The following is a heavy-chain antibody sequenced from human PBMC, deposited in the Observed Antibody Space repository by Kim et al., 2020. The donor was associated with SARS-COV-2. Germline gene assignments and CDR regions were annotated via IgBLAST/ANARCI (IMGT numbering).Heavy chain of an antibody. CDR1: GFTFSSYS. Sequence: GGSLRLSCAASGFTFSSYSMNWVRQAPGKGLEWVSSISSSSSYIYYADSVKGRFTISRDNAKNSLYLQMNSLRAEDTAVYYCARDRASIANQRNYYDSTGYQGYFDYWGQGTLVTVSS. V-gene: IGHV3-21*01. D-gene: IGHD3-22*01. J-gene: IGHJ4*02. CDR2: ISSSSSYI. CDR3: ARDRASIANQRNYYDSTGYQGYFDY.